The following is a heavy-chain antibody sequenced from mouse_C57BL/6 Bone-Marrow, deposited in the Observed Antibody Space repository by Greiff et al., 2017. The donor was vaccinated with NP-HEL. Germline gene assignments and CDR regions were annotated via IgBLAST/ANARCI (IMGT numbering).Heavy chain of an antibody. D-gene: IGHD2-3*01. CDR2: ISDGGSYT. J-gene: IGHJ1*03. CDR1: GFTFSSYA. Sequence: EVHLVESGGGLVKPGGSLKLSCAASGFTFSSYAMSWVRQTPEKRLAWVATISDGGSYTYYPDNVKGRFTISRDNAKNNLYLQMSHLKSEDTAMYYCAREDGWYFDVWGTGTTVTVSS. CDR3: AREDGWYFDV. V-gene: IGHV5-4*01.